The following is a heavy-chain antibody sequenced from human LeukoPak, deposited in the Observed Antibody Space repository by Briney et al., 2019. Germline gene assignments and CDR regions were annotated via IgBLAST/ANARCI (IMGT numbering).Heavy chain of an antibody. J-gene: IGHJ4*02. CDR1: GFTFSSYN. D-gene: IGHD6-25*01. V-gene: IGHV3-21*01. CDR3: ARDRSELIDY. CDR2: ISSSRSYI. Sequence: KPGGSLRLSCAASGFTFSSYNMNWVRQAPGKGLEWVSSISSSRSYIYYADSVKGRFTISRDNAKNSLYLQMNSLRAKDTAMYYCARDRSELIDYWGQGTLVTVSS.